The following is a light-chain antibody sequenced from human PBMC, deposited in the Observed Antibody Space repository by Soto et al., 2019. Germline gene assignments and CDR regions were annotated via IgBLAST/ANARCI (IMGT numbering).Light chain of an antibody. Sequence: QSALTQPASVSGSPGQSITISCTGSSSDIGGYDYVSWYQQHPGKAPKLMIYEVSNRPSGVSNRFSGSKSGNTASLTISGLQADDEADYYCTSFTNSGTPVFGTGTKVTVL. CDR1: SSDIGGYDY. J-gene: IGLJ1*01. CDR2: EVS. V-gene: IGLV2-14*01. CDR3: TSFTNSGTPV.